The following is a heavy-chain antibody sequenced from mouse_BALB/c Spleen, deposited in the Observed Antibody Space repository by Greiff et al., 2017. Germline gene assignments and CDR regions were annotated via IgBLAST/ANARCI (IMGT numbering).Heavy chain of an antibody. CDR2: IYYSGTI. V-gene: IGHV3-5*02. CDR3: ARDGTGAMDY. Sequence: DVKLQESGPGLVKPSQTVSLTCTVTGISITTGNYRWSWIRQFPGNKLEWIGYIYYSGTITYNPSLTSRTTITRDTSKNQFFLEMNSLTAEDTATYYCARDGTGAMDYWGQGTSVTVSS. CDR1: GISITTGNYR. D-gene: IGHD3-3*01. J-gene: IGHJ4*01.